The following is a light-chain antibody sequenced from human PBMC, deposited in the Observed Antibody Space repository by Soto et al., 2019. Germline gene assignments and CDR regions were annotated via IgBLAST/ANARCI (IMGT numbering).Light chain of an antibody. CDR2: GAS. V-gene: IGKV3-15*01. Sequence: IVTTQSPATLSVSPGERVTFSCRASQGINRKLAWYQHKAGQAPRLLISGASTGATGIPARFSGSGSGTEFTLTINSLQSEDSAVYYCQQYGSSGTFGQGTKVDIK. CDR1: QGINRK. J-gene: IGKJ1*01. CDR3: QQYGSSGT.